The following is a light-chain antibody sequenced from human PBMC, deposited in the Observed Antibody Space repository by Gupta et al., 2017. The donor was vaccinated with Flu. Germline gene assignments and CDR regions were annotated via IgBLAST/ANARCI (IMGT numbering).Light chain of an antibody. V-gene: IGKV3-11*01. CDR3: QQRSNWPPVLT. Sequence: EVVLTQSPATLSLSLGDRATLSCRASHSVGRYVAWYQQKPGQAPRLLVSDAADRAAGVPARFSGSGSGADFTLTISSLEPEDFAMYYCQQRSNWPPVLTFGGGTRVELK. J-gene: IGKJ4*01. CDR1: HSVGRY. CDR2: DAA.